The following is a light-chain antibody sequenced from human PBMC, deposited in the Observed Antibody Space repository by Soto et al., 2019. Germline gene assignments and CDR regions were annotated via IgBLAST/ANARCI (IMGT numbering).Light chain of an antibody. CDR1: QSVSSR. Sequence: EIVMTQSPATLSVSPGERATLSCRASQSVSSRLAWYQQKRGQAPRLLIYDASTRATGIPARFSGSGSGTEFTLTISSLQSEDFAVYYCQQYNNWPRTLGQGTKVDIK. J-gene: IGKJ1*01. CDR3: QQYNNWPRT. CDR2: DAS. V-gene: IGKV3D-15*01.